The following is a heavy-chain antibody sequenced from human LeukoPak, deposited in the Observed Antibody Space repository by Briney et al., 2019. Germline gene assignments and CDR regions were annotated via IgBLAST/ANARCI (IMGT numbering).Heavy chain of an antibody. CDR3: ARESLIDDGDGLLDY. V-gene: IGHV3-21*01. CDR1: GFTFSSYS. CDR2: ISSSSSYI. D-gene: IGHD3-16*01. J-gene: IGHJ4*02. Sequence: GGSLRLSCAASGFTFSSYSMNWVRQAPGKGLEWVSSISSSSSYIYYADSVKGRFTISRDNAKNSLYLQMNSLGAEDTAVYYCARESLIDDGDGLLDYWGQGTLVTVSS.